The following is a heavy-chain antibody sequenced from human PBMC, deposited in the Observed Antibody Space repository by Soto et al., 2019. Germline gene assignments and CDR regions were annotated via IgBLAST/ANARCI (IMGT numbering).Heavy chain of an antibody. CDR1: GGSISSYY. V-gene: IGHV4-59*01. CDR2: IYYSGST. Sequence: SETLSLTCTVSGGSISSYYWSWIRQPPGKGLEWIGYIYYSGSTNYNPSLKSRVTISVDTSKNQFSLKLSSVTAADTAVYYCARGVYGGYDTRWFDPWGQGTLVTVSS. J-gene: IGHJ5*02. D-gene: IGHD5-12*01. CDR3: ARGVYGGYDTRWFDP.